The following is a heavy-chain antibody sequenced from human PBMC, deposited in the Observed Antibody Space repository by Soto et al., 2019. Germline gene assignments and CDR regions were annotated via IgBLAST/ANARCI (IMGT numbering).Heavy chain of an antibody. J-gene: IGHJ5*02. CDR1: GFTFENHV. CDR2: ISGSGNSK. V-gene: IGHV3-23*01. CDR3: ATVLRREHSDSLPDAFDL. D-gene: IGHD4-4*01. Sequence: GGSLRLSCEASGFTFENHVLTWVRQAPGKGLEWVSSISGSGNSKYYAESVKGRFSTSRDNSGQTLHLQMTSLTVDDTALYFCATVLRREHSDSLPDAFDLWAQGAMVTVSS.